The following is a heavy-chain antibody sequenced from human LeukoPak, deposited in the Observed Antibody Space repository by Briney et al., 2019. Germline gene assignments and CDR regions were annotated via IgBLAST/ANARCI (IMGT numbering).Heavy chain of an antibody. V-gene: IGHV4-30-2*01. Sequence: NPSETLSLTCTVSGGSISSGGYYWSWIRQPQGKGLEWIGYIYQSGSTYYNPSLKSRVTISVDRSKNQFSLKLSSVTAADTAAYYCARGNGSGSYYPSFDYWGQGTLVTVSS. CDR2: IYQSGST. D-gene: IGHD3-10*01. CDR3: ARGNGSGSYYPSFDY. J-gene: IGHJ4*02. CDR1: GGSISSGGYY.